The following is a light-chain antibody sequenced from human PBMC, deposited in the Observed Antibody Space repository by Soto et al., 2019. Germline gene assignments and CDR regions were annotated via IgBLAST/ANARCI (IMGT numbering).Light chain of an antibody. J-gene: IGLJ1*01. CDR1: KNDIDVYDF. CDR3: KSYAGSNTYV. Sequence: QSVLTQPPSASGSPGQSVTISCTGTKNDIDVYDFVSWYQHHPGKAPRLIIYEVVQRPSVVPDRFSGSKSGNTASLTVSGLQAADEADYFCKSYAGSNTYVFGSGTKV. V-gene: IGLV2-8*01. CDR2: EVV.